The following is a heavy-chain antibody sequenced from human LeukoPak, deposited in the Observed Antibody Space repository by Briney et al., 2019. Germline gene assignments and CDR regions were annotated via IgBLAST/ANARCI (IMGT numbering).Heavy chain of an antibody. CDR3: ARVGIAVAGTAGIFVY. Sequence: GEPLKISCQGSGYSFTSYSIGWVPQLPGKGLGWMGIFFPGDSDTRYSPSFQGQVTTSADKSISTAYLQWSSLKASGTAMYYCARVGIAVAGTAGIFVYWGQGTLVTVSS. V-gene: IGHV5-51*01. J-gene: IGHJ4*02. CDR1: GYSFTSYS. D-gene: IGHD6-19*01. CDR2: FFPGDSDT.